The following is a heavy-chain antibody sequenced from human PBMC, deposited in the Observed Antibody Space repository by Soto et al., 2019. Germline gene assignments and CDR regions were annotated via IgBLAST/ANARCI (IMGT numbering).Heavy chain of an antibody. CDR2: IIPIFGTA. V-gene: IGHV1-69*13. CDR1: GGTFSSYA. D-gene: IGHD2-15*01. CDR3: ARDPGYCSGGSCYNWFDP. Sequence: SVKVSCKVSGGTFSSYAISWVRQAPGQGLEWMGGIIPIFGTANYAQKFQGRVTITADESTSTAYMELSSLRSEDTAVYYCARDPGYCSGGSCYNWFDPCRQGTLVTASS. J-gene: IGHJ5*02.